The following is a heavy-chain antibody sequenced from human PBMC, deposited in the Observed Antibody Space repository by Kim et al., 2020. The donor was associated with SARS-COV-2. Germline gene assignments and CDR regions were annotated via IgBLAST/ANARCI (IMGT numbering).Heavy chain of an antibody. V-gene: IGHV4-39*01. CDR3: ARQKPRTKDLLWFGESGANNWFDP. Sequence: SETLSLTCTVSGGSISSSSYYWGWIRQPPGKGLEWIGSIYYSGSTYYNPSLKSRVTISVDTSKNQFSLKLSSVTAADTAVYYCARQKPRTKDLLWFGESGANNWFDPWGQGTLVTVSS. D-gene: IGHD3-10*01. CDR1: GGSISSSSYY. CDR2: IYYSGST. J-gene: IGHJ5*02.